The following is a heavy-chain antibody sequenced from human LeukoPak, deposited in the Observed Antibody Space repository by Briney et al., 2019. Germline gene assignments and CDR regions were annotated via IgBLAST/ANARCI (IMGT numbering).Heavy chain of an antibody. V-gene: IGHV3-23*01. CDR2: ISGSGGST. CDR1: GFTFSSYA. J-gene: IGHJ1*01. D-gene: IGHD6-13*01. Sequence: GGSLRLSCAASGFTFSSYAMSWVRQAPGKGLEWVSAISGSGGSTYYADSVKGRFTISRDNSKNTLYLQMNSLRAEDTAVYYCAKEEGSSSWHHEYFQHWGQGTLVTVSS. CDR3: AKEEGSSSWHHEYFQH.